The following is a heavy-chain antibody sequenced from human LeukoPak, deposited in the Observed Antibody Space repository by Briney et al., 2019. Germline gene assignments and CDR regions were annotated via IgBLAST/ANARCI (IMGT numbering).Heavy chain of an antibody. CDR1: GGTFSSCA. CDR3: ARDRGIAAADWFDP. J-gene: IGHJ5*02. V-gene: IGHV1-69*04. D-gene: IGHD6-13*01. CDR2: IIPILGIA. Sequence: SVKVSYKASGGTFSSCAISWVRQAPGQGLEWMGRIIPILGIANYAQKFQGRVTITADKSTSTAYMELSSLRSEDTAVYYCARDRGIAAADWFDPWGQGTLVSVSS.